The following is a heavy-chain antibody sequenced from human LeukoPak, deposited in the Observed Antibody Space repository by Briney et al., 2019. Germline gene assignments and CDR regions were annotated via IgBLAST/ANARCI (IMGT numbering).Heavy chain of an antibody. CDR3: ARAIVYDYVWGSYRSDPFDY. Sequence: GGSLRLSCAASGFTFSSYWMSWVRQAPGKGLEWVANIKQDGSEKYYVDSVKGRFTISRDNARNSLYLQMNSLRAEDTAVYYCARAIVYDYVWGSYRSDPFDYWGQGTLVTVSS. V-gene: IGHV3-7*04. D-gene: IGHD3-16*02. CDR2: IKQDGSEK. CDR1: GFTFSSYW. J-gene: IGHJ4*02.